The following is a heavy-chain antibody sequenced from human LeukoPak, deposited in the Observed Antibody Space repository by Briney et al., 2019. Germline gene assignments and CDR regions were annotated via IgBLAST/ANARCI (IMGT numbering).Heavy chain of an antibody. Sequence: ASVKVSCKASGYTFTSYGISWVRQAPGQGREWMGWISAYNGNTNYAQKLQGRVTMTTDTSTSTAYMELRSLRSDDTAVYYCARELLSHDYGDYSKWFDPWGQGTLVTVSS. V-gene: IGHV1-18*01. CDR1: GYTFTSYG. D-gene: IGHD4-17*01. CDR2: ISAYNGNT. CDR3: ARELLSHDYGDYSKWFDP. J-gene: IGHJ5*02.